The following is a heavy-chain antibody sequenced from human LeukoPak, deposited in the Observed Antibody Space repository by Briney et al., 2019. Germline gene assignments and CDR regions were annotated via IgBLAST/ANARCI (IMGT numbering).Heavy chain of an antibody. V-gene: IGHV3-53*01. D-gene: IGHD2-2*01. CDR3: ARGWGYCSSTSCHVFDY. Sequence: GGSLRLSCTVSGFTVSSNYMSWVRQAPGKGLEWVSGIYDGGSTDYAESVKGRFTISRDNSKNTLYLQMNSLRAEDTAVYYCARGWGYCSSTSCHVFDYWGQGTLVTVSS. CDR1: GFTVSSNY. CDR2: IYDGGST. J-gene: IGHJ4*02.